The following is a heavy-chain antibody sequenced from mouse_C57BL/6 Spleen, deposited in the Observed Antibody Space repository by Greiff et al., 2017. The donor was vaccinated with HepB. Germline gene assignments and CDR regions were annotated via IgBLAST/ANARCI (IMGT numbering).Heavy chain of an antibody. CDR1: GYSITSGYY. CDR2: ISYDGSN. J-gene: IGHJ2*01. CDR3: ARDWTGTADY. D-gene: IGHD4-1*01. Sequence: EVQLQQSGPGLVKPSQSLSLTCSVTGYSITSGYYWNWIRQFPGNKLEWMGYISYDGSNNYNPSLKNRISITRDTSKNQFFLKLNSVTTEDTATYYCARDWTGTADYWGQGTTLTVSS. V-gene: IGHV3-6*01.